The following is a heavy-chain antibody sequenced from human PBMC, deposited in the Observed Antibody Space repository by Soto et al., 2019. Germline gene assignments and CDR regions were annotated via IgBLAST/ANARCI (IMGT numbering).Heavy chain of an antibody. D-gene: IGHD3-10*02. Sequence: QVHLEQWGAGLLKPSETLSLTCAIYNSSLGAFHWTWIRQPPGKGLEWIGELIHGGSTNYNPSLKSRVTFSLDTSKSQFSLHVMSVTAADTAVYYCARSPLSYDYVRQTWREVGDSFDVRGRGTSVTVSS. V-gene: IGHV4-34*02. CDR1: NSSLGAFH. CDR2: LIHGGST. CDR3: ARSPLSYDYVRQTWREVGDSFDV. J-gene: IGHJ3*01.